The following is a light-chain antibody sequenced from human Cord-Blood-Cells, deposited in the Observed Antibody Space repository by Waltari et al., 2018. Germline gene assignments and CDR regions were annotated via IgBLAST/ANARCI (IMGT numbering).Light chain of an antibody. J-gene: IGKJ5*01. CDR2: AAS. CDR3: QQSYSTPIT. CDR1: QSISSY. V-gene: IGKV1-39*01. Sequence: DIQMTQSPSSLSASVGDRVTITCRASQSISSYLNWYQQKPGKAPKLLIYAASSLQSGVPSRFSGSGSGTDFTLTISSLQPEDFATYYCQQSYSTPITIGQGILLEIK.